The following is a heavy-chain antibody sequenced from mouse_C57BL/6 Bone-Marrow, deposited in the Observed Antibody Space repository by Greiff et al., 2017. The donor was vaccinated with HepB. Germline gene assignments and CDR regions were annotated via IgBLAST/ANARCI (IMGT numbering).Heavy chain of an antibody. CDR2: ISSGGSYT. D-gene: IGHD3-2*02. CDR3: ARRRQLMMDY. CDR1: GFTFSSYG. V-gene: IGHV5-6*01. Sequence: EVQLQESGGDLVKPGGSLKLSCAASGFTFSSYGMSWVRQTPDKRLEWVATISSGGSYTYYPDSVKGRFTISRDNAKNTLYLQMSSLKSEYTAMYYCARRRQLMMDYWGQGTSVTVSS. J-gene: IGHJ4*01.